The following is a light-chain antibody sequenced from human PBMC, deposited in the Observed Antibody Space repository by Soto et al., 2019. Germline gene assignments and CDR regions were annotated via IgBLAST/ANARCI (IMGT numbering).Light chain of an antibody. CDR1: NNDVGAYNY. CDR3: SSYTRSSTVV. CDR2: DVS. J-gene: IGLJ3*02. V-gene: IGLV2-14*03. Sequence: QSVLTQPASVSGSPGQSITISCTGSNNDVGAYNYVSWYQQHPGKAPKTMIYDVSNRPSGVSNRFSGSKSGNTASLTISGLQAEDEADYYCSSYTRSSTVVFGGGTKLTVL.